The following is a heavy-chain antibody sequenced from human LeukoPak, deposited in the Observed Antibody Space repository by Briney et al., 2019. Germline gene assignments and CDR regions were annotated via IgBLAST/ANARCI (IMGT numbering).Heavy chain of an antibody. D-gene: IGHD1-14*01. V-gene: IGHV3-74*01. Sequence: GGSLRLSCAASGFTFSSYWMHWVRQVPGKGLVWVARINPGGSSITYADSVKGRFTISRDNAKNTPYLQMDTLRAEDTGVYYCARSNQADDYWGQGTLVTVSS. CDR2: INPGGSSI. J-gene: IGHJ4*02. CDR3: ARSNQADDY. CDR1: GFTFSSYW.